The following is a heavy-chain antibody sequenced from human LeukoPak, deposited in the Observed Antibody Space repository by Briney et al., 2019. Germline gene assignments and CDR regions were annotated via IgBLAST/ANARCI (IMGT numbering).Heavy chain of an antibody. Sequence: SETLSLTCAVYGGSFSGHYWSWIRQPPGKGLEWIGEINHSGSTNYNPSLKSRVTISVDTSKNQFSLKLSSVTAADTAVYYCARDSATAGLAWGQGTLVTVSS. D-gene: IGHD1-26*01. J-gene: IGHJ4*02. V-gene: IGHV4-34*01. CDR1: GGSFSGHY. CDR2: INHSGST. CDR3: ARDSATAGLA.